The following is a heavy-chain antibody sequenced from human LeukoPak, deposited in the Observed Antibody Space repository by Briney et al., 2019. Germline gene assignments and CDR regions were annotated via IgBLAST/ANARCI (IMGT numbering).Heavy chain of an antibody. D-gene: IGHD1-14*01. CDR3: AKKSAEWFDP. V-gene: IGHV3-30*18. Sequence: GGSLRLSCAASGFTFSSYGMHWVRQAPGKGLEWVAVISYDGSNKYYADSVKGRFTISRDNSKNTLYLRMNSLRAEDTAVYYCAKKSAEWFDPWGQGTLVTVSS. CDR1: GFTFSSYG. J-gene: IGHJ5*02. CDR2: ISYDGSNK.